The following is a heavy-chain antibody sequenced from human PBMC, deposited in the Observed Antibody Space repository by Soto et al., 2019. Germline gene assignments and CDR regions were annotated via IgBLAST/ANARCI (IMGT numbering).Heavy chain of an antibody. Sequence: GGSLRLSCAASGFTFSSYSMNWVRQAPGKGLEWVSYISSSSSTIYYADSVKGRFTISRDNAKNSLYLQMNSLRDEDTAVYYCAREKSGYDYHDAFDIWGQGTMVTVS. CDR1: GFTFSSYS. D-gene: IGHD5-12*01. V-gene: IGHV3-48*02. CDR3: AREKSGYDYHDAFDI. CDR2: ISSSSSTI. J-gene: IGHJ3*02.